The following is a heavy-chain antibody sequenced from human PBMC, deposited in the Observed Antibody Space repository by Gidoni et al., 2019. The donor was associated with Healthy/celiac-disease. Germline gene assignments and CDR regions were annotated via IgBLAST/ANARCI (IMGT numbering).Heavy chain of an antibody. Sequence: QVQLVESGGGVVQPGRSLRLSCAAAGFTFSSYAMHWVRQAPGNGLEWVAVISYDGSNKYYAYSVKGRFTISRDNSKNTLYLQMNSLRAEDTAVYYCASIVVVPAAMGDYFDYWGQGTLVTVSS. CDR1: GFTFSSYA. V-gene: IGHV3-30-3*01. J-gene: IGHJ4*02. D-gene: IGHD2-2*01. CDR3: ASIVVVPAAMGDYFDY. CDR2: ISYDGSNK.